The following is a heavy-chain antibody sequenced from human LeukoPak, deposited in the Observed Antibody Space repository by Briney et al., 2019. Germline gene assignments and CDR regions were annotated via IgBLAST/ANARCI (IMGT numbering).Heavy chain of an antibody. V-gene: IGHV1-2*02. D-gene: IGHD2-2*01. CDR3: ARGIRTRGGFDS. J-gene: IGHJ4*02. Sequence: ASVKVSCQTSVYNFIPSDIHWLRQSPGQGLEWMGWVNPNSGDPNYSPKFKGRVTMTRDTSITTAYMDLTSLISADTAIYCCARGIRTRGGFDSWGQGTLVTVSS. CDR2: VNPNSGDP. CDR1: VYNFIPSD.